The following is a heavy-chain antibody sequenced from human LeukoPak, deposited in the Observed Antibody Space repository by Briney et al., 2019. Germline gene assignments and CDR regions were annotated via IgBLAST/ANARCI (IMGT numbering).Heavy chain of an antibody. CDR2: ISYDGSNK. Sequence: GGSLRLSCAASGFTFSSYGMHWVRQAPGKGLGWVAVISYDGSNKYYADSVKGRFTISRDNSKNTLYLQMNSRRAEDTAVYYCAKDGTYYYGSGSYYIDYWGQGTLVTVSS. D-gene: IGHD3-10*01. J-gene: IGHJ4*02. CDR1: GFTFSSYG. CDR3: AKDGTYYYGSGSYYIDY. V-gene: IGHV3-30*18.